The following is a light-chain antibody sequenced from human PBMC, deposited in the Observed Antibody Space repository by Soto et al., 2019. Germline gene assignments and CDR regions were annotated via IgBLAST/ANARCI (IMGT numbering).Light chain of an antibody. J-gene: IGLJ3*02. V-gene: IGLV2-14*01. CDR3: SSYTSSSTWV. Sequence: QSALTQPASVAGSPGQSITISCTGTSSDVGGYNYVSWYHQHPGKAPTLMISAVRNRPSGVSNCISGSKSGNTASLTISGPQAEYEADYYCSSYTSSSTWVFGGGTKLTVL. CDR2: AVR. CDR1: SSDVGGYNY.